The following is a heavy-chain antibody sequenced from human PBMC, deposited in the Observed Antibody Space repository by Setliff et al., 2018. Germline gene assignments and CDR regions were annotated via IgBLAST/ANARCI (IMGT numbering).Heavy chain of an antibody. CDR2: INPNSGNT. Sequence: RASVKVSCKASGYTFTGYYMHWVRQAPGQGLEWMGWINPNSGNTNYAQKLQGRVTMTRDTSTSTVYMELSSLRSEDTAVYYCARAYGSGISKGKIEYFQHWGQGTLVTVSS. V-gene: IGHV1-2*02. CDR3: ARAYGSGISKGKIEYFQH. CDR1: GYTFTGYY. J-gene: IGHJ1*01. D-gene: IGHD3-10*01.